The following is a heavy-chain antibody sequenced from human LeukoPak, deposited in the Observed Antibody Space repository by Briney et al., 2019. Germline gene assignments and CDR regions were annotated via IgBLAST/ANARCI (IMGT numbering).Heavy chain of an antibody. D-gene: IGHD3-22*01. CDR2: IYNSGST. Sequence: SETLSLTCTVSGGSISSSSYYWGWIRQPPGKGLEWIGSIYNSGSTYYNPSLKSRVTISVDTSKNQSSLKLSPVTAADTAVYFCARREYYDSSGYRWGQGTLVTVSS. V-gene: IGHV4-39*01. CDR3: ARREYYDSSGYR. CDR1: GGSISSSSYY. J-gene: IGHJ4*02.